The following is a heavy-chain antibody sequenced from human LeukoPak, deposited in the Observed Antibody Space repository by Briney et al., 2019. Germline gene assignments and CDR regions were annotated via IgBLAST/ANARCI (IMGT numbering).Heavy chain of an antibody. Sequence: ASVKVSCTASGGTFSSYAISWVRQAPGQGLEWMGWINPNSGGTNYAQKFQGRVTMTRDTSISTAYMELSRLRSDDTAVYYCARASDYDILTGANWFDPWGQGTLVTVSS. CDR1: GGTFSSYA. V-gene: IGHV1-2*02. J-gene: IGHJ5*02. CDR2: INPNSGGT. CDR3: ARASDYDILTGANWFDP. D-gene: IGHD3-9*01.